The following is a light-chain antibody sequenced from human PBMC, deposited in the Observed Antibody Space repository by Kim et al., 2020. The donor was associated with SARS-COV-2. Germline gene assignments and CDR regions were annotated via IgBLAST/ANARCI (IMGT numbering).Light chain of an antibody. CDR1: KSLVYSDRKTD. J-gene: IGKJ1*01. V-gene: IGKV2-30*01. CDR2: KVS. Sequence: PASNSCRSSKSLVYSDRKTDLSWFQQRPCESPRRLIDKVSNRNSGVPDRFSGSGSGTNFTLKISRVEAEDVGVYYCMQSTHWPRTFGQGTKVDIK. CDR3: MQSTHWPRT.